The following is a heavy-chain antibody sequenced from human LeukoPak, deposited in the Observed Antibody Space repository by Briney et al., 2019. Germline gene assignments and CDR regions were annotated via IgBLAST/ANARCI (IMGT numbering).Heavy chain of an antibody. CDR1: GFTFSTYG. CDR2: IGATGGLI. J-gene: IGHJ4*02. CDR3: AAKILESAPFDF. Sequence: PWGSLRLSCAASGFTFSTYGMAWVRQVPGNRLEWVSSIGATGGLISYADSVKGRFTVSSSEKTFYLQMNSLRAEDTAVYFCAAKILESAPFDFWGQGTLVTVSA. D-gene: IGHD1-26*01. V-gene: IGHV3-23*01.